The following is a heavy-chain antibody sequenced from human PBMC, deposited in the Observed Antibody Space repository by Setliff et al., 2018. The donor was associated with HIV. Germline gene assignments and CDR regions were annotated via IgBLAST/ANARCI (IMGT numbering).Heavy chain of an antibody. D-gene: IGHD7-27*01. V-gene: IGHV4-61*08. Sequence: SETLSLTCTVSGGSISSGGYYWSWIRQPPGKGLEWIGCIYYTGSTKYNPSLKSRVTISLDASRNQFSLELISVTAADMAVYYCARDPRERWGSAYWYFDLWGRGTQVTVSS. CDR1: GGSISSGGYY. J-gene: IGHJ2*01. CDR3: ARDPRERWGSAYWYFDL. CDR2: IYYTGST.